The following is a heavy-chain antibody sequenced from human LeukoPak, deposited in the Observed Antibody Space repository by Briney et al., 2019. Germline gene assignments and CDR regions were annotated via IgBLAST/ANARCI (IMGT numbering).Heavy chain of an antibody. V-gene: IGHV3-7*04. J-gene: IGHJ4*02. CDR1: GFTFSNAW. CDR2: IKPDGSDQ. CDR3: ARDSGTY. D-gene: IGHD1-26*01. Sequence: GGSLRLSCVVSGFTFSNAWMTWVRQAPGKGLEWVANIKPDGSDQFYVDSVKGRFTISRDNAKNSLFLQMNSLRAEDTAVYYCARDSGTYWGQGTLVTVSS.